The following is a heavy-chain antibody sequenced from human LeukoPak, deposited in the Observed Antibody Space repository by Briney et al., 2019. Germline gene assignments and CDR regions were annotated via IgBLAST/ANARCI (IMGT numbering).Heavy chain of an antibody. CDR2: IFYSGRT. D-gene: IGHD3-22*01. Sequence: SETLSLTCTVSGGSISSYYWNWIRQPPGKGLEWIGYIFYSGRTNYNPSLKSRVTISVDTSKNQFSLKLSSVTAADTAVYYCARGGWNKFDYWGQGTLVTVSS. V-gene: IGHV4-59*01. CDR3: ARGGWNKFDY. J-gene: IGHJ4*02. CDR1: GGSISSYY.